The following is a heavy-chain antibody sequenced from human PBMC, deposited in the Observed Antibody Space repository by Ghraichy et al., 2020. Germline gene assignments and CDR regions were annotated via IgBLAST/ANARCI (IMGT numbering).Heavy chain of an antibody. CDR1: EVTFTNTG. CDR3: GRDRWYGTLCSSTSCYNDY. V-gene: IGHV3-48*02. D-gene: IGHD2-2*01. J-gene: IGHJ4*02. CDR2: IDTSSSVK. Sequence: GESLNISCVASEVTFTNTGMNWVRQAPGKGLEWISYIDTSSSVKKYADSVKGRFTISRDNAKDSLYLEMTSLRDEDTAVYYCGRDRWYGTLCSSTSCYNDYWGRGILVTVSS.